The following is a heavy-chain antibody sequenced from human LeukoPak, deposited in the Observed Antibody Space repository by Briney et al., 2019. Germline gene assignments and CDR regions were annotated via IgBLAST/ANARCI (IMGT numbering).Heavy chain of an antibody. D-gene: IGHD2-2*01. CDR2: IIPILSIT. Sequence: SVKVSCKASGGTFSSYTISWVRQAPGQGLEWMGRIIPILSITDYAQNFQGRVTLTADKSTSTAYMELSTLRSEDTAVYYCAKDGVVVVATSVYYYYYGMDVWGQGTTVTVSS. CDR3: AKDGVVVVATSVYYYYYGMDV. V-gene: IGHV1-69*02. J-gene: IGHJ6*02. CDR1: GGTFSSYT.